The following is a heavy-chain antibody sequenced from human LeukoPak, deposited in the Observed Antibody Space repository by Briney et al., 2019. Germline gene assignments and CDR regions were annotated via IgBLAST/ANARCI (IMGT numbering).Heavy chain of an antibody. V-gene: IGHV3-33*07. D-gene: IGHD4-23*01. CDR3: ARDSADGGKSGYYFDY. CDR2: IWYDGSEN. Sequence: GGSLRLSCAASGFTFKNYAMYWVRQAPGKGLEWVALIWYDGSENYYADSVEGRFTISRDNPKNTLYLQMNNLRAEDTALYYCARDSADGGKSGYYFDYWGQGTLVTVSS. J-gene: IGHJ4*02. CDR1: GFTFKNYA.